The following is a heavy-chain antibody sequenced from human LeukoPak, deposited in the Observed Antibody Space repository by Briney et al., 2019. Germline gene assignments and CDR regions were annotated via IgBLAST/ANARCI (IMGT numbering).Heavy chain of an antibody. J-gene: IGHJ6*03. CDR1: GGSFSGYY. V-gene: IGHV4-34*01. D-gene: IGHD5-24*01. CDR2: INHSGST. CDR3: ARLKRKLNYYYYMDV. Sequence: SETLSPTCAVYGGSFSGYYWSWIRQPPGKGLEWIGEINHSGSTNYNPSLKSRVTISVDTSKNQFSLKLSSVTAADTAVYYCARLKRKLNYYYYMDVWGKGTTVTVSS.